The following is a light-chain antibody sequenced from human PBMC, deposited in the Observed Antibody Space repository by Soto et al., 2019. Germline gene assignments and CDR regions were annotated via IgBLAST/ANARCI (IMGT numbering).Light chain of an antibody. V-gene: IGKV1-5*03. Sequence: DIQMTQSPSTLSASVGDRVTITCRASQSIGNWVAWYQQKPGRAPKLLMSKASNLETGVPLRFSGSRSGTEFTLTIDSLQPDDFATYYCQQYNSDLITFGQGTRLEIK. CDR3: QQYNSDLIT. CDR1: QSIGNW. J-gene: IGKJ5*01. CDR2: KAS.